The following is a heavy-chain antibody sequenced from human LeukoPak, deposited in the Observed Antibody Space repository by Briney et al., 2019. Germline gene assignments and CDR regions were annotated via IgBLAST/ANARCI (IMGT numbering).Heavy chain of an antibody. V-gene: IGHV3-23*01. D-gene: IGHD6-6*01. Sequence: RGSLRLSCAASGFTFSSYAMSWVRQAPGKGLEWVSAISGIGGSTYYADSVKGRFTISRDNSKNTLYLQMNSLRAEDTAVYYCAKVGVWEQLVVPLPHDALDIWGQGTMVTVSS. CDR2: ISGIGGST. J-gene: IGHJ3*02. CDR1: GFTFSSYA. CDR3: AKVGVWEQLVVPLPHDALDI.